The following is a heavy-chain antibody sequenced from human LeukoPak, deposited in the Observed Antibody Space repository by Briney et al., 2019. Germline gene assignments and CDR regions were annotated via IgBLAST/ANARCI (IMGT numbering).Heavy chain of an antibody. J-gene: IGHJ4*02. CDR1: GFTFSNAW. CDR3: ATGLLDY. CDR2: IKRKTDSGTT. Sequence: PGGSLRLSCAASGFTFSNAWMSWVRQAPGKGLEWIGRIKRKTDSGTTDFAAPVKGRFTISRDDSENKVFLQMNSLKTEDTAVYYCATGLLDYWGQGTLVIVSS. V-gene: IGHV3-15*01.